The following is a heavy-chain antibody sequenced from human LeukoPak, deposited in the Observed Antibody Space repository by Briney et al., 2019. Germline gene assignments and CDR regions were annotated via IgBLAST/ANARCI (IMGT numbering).Heavy chain of an antibody. CDR3: AKGGYDYVEIGYFDY. J-gene: IGHJ4*03. Sequence: RGSLRLSCAASGFSFSNYAMNWVRQAPGKGLEWVSLIVASSGATFYADSVKGRFTISRDKSKNTLYLQMKSLRAEDTAVYYCAKGGYDYVEIGYFDYWGQGALVTVSS. D-gene: IGHD5-12*01. V-gene: IGHV3-23*01. CDR1: GFSFSNYA. CDR2: IVASSGAT.